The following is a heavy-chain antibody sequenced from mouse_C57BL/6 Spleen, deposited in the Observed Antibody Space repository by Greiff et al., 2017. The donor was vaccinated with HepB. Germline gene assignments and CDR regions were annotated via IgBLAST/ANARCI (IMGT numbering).Heavy chain of an antibody. CDR3: ARDLDFGYFDV. V-gene: IGHV5-4*01. Sequence: EVKLVESGGGLVKPGGSLKLSCAASGFTFSSYAMSWVRQTPEKRLEWVATISDGGSYTYYPDNVKGRFTISRDNAKNNLYLQMSHLKSEDTAMYYCARDLDFGYFDVWGTGTTVTVSS. CDR1: GFTFSSYA. CDR2: ISDGGSYT. J-gene: IGHJ1*03.